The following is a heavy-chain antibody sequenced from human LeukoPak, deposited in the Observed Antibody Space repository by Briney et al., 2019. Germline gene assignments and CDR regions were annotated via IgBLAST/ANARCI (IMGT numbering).Heavy chain of an antibody. J-gene: IGHJ4*02. V-gene: IGHV1-18*04. Sequence: GASVKVSCKASGYTFTNYYIHWVRQAPGQGLEWMGWISAYNGNTNYAQKLQGRVTMTTDTSTSTAYMELRSLRSDDTAVYYCARVDYDSSGYYWNYWGQGTLVTVSS. CDR2: ISAYNGNT. D-gene: IGHD3-22*01. CDR1: GYTFTNYY. CDR3: ARVDYDSSGYYWNY.